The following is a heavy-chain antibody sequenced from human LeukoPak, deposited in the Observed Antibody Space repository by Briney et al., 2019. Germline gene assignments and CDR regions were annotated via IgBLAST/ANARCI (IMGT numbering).Heavy chain of an antibody. J-gene: IGHJ4*02. V-gene: IGHV4-39*01. CDR3: ARPGTGSSPDY. D-gene: IGHD6-6*01. CDR1: GGSISSYY. CDR2: IYYSGST. Sequence: SETLSPTCTVSGGSISSYYWGWIRQPPGKGLEWIGSIYYSGSTYYNSSLKSRVTISVDTSKNQFSLKLSSVTAADTAVYYCARPGTGSSPDYWGQGTLVTVSS.